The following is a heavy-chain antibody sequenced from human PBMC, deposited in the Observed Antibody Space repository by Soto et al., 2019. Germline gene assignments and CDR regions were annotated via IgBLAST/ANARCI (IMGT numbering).Heavy chain of an antibody. J-gene: IGHJ4*02. CDR3: ARYSGSYWHYLDF. V-gene: IGHV5-51*01. CDR2: IYPGDSDT. D-gene: IGHD1-26*01. Sequence: GESLKISCKGSGYSFASHWVAWVRQMPEKGLEWIGTIYPGDSDTKYSSAFRGHVTISADTSVSTAYLQWRSLEATDSANYYCARYSGSYWHYLDFWGQGTLVTVSS. CDR1: GYSFASHW.